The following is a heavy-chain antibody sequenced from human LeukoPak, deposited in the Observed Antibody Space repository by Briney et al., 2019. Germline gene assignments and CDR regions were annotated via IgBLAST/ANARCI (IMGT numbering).Heavy chain of an antibody. V-gene: IGHV4-39*07. CDR2: IYYSGST. Sequence: SETLSLTCTVSGGSISSSSYYWGWIRQPPGKGLEWIGSIYYSGSTYYNPSLKSRVTISVDTSKNQFSLKLSSVTAADTAVYYCARRTRHLVMITFGGVDYWGQGTLVTVSS. CDR1: GGSISSSSYY. J-gene: IGHJ4*02. D-gene: IGHD3-16*01. CDR3: ARRTRHLVMITFGGVDY.